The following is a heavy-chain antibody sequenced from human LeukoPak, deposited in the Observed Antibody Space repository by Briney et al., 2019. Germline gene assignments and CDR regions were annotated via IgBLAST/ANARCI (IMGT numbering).Heavy chain of an antibody. V-gene: IGHV1-69*05. J-gene: IGHJ4*02. D-gene: IGHD3-22*01. Sequence: EASVRVSCKASGGTFSSNAISWVRQAPGQGLEWMGGIIPIFGTANYAQKFQGRVTITTDESTSTAYMELSSLRSEDTAVYYCAGTYYYDSSGYYGTVDYFDYWGQGTLVTVSS. CDR1: GGTFSSNA. CDR2: IIPIFGTA. CDR3: AGTYYYDSSGYYGTVDYFDY.